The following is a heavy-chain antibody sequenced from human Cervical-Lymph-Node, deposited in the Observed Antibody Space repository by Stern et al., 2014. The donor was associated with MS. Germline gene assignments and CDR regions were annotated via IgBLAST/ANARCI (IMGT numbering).Heavy chain of an antibody. Sequence: VQLVESGAEVKKPGASVKVSCKASGYTFTSYGISWVRQAPGQGLEWMGWISTYNGNTKYAQKLQGRGTMTTDTSTSTAYMELRSLRSDDTAVYYCARGDGSSWYSPPNYFDYWGQGTLVTVSS. V-gene: IGHV1-18*01. J-gene: IGHJ4*02. D-gene: IGHD6-13*01. CDR1: GYTFTSYG. CDR3: ARGDGSSWYSPPNYFDY. CDR2: ISTYNGNT.